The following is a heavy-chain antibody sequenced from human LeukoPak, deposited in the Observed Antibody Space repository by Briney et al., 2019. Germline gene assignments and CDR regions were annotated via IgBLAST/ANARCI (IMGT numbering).Heavy chain of an antibody. CDR3: ARHRGVISSGGYYYYYYMDV. D-gene: IGHD3-10*01. Sequence: GESLKISSKGSGYSFTSYWIGWVRQMPGKGLEWMGIIYPGDSDTRYSPSFQGQVTISADKSISTAYLQWSSLKASDTAMYYCARHRGVISSGGYYYYYYMDVWGKGTTVTVSS. J-gene: IGHJ6*03. CDR1: GYSFTSYW. CDR2: IYPGDSDT. V-gene: IGHV5-51*01.